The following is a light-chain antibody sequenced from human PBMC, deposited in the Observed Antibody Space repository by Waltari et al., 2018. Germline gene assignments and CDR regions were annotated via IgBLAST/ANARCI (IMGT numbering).Light chain of an antibody. V-gene: IGKV3-20*01. J-gene: IGKJ4*01. CDR3: QQYGSSPALT. Sequence: EIVLTQSPGTLSLSPGERATLSCRASQSVSSSYLVWYQQKPGQAPRLLIYGASSRATDIPDRFSGSGYGTDFTLTISRLEPEDFAVYYCQQYGSSPALTFGGGTKVEIK. CDR2: GAS. CDR1: QSVSSSY.